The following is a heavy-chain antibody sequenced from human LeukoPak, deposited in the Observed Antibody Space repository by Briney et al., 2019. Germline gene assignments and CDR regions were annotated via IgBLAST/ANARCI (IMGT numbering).Heavy chain of an antibody. D-gene: IGHD3-9*01. CDR2: INPNSGGT. Sequence: GASVKVSCKASGYTFTGYYMRWVRQAPGQGLEWMGWINPNSGGTNYAQKFQGWVTMTRDTSISTAYMELSRLRSDDTAVYYCARGALRYFDWGRSYDYYYYGMDVWGQGTTVTVSS. J-gene: IGHJ6*02. CDR1: GYTFTGYY. CDR3: ARGALRYFDWGRSYDYYYYGMDV. V-gene: IGHV1-2*04.